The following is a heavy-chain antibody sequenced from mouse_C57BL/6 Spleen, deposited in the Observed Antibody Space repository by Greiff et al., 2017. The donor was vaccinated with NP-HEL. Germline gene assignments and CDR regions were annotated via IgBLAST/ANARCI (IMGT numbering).Heavy chain of an antibody. V-gene: IGHV1-22*01. CDR2: INPNNGGT. CDR1: GYTFTDYN. Sequence: EVQLQQSGPELVKPGASVKMSCKASGYTFTDYNMHWVKQSHGKSLEWIGYINPNNGGTSYNQKFKGKATLTVNKPYSTAYMELRSLTSEDSAVSYCCRGTTGGYFDVWGTGTTVTVSS. CDR3: CRGTTGGYFDV. J-gene: IGHJ1*03. D-gene: IGHD1-1*01.